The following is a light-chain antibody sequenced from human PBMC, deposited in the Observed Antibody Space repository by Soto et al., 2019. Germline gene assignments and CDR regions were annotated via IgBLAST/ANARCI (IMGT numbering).Light chain of an antibody. CDR2: DAS. CDR1: QSVRSN. J-gene: IGKJ2*01. CDR3: QQYNDWPPYT. V-gene: IGKV3-15*01. Sequence: EIVMTQSPATLSVSPGERATLSCRASQSVRSNLAWDQQKPGQAPRLLIYDASTRATGIPARFSGSASGTEFTLTISSLQSEDFAAYYCQQYNDWPPYTFGQGTKLEIK.